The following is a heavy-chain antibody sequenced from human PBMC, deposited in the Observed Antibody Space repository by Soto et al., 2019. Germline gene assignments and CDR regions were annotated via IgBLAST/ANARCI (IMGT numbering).Heavy chain of an antibody. D-gene: IGHD1-26*01. V-gene: IGHV5-51*01. CDR3: ARPRSYSFGDAFDI. CDR2: IYPDESDT. CDR1: GYSFTTYW. Sequence: GESLKISCKGSGYSFTTYWIGLVRQMPGKGLEWMAIIYPDESDTRYSPSFQGQVTISADKSISTAYLQWSSLKASDTAMYYCARPRSYSFGDAFDIWGQGTMVT. J-gene: IGHJ3*02.